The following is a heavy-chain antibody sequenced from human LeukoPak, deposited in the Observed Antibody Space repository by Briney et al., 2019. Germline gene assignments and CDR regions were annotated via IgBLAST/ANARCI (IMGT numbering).Heavy chain of an antibody. J-gene: IGHJ5*02. CDR2: IIPIFGTA. Sequence: ASVKVSCKAFGGTFSSYAISWVRQAPGQGLEWMGGIIPIFGTANYAQKFQGRVTITADESTSTAYMELSSLRAEDTAVYYCASQNYDSSGYYDFSNWFDPWGQGTLVTVSS. CDR1: GGTFSSYA. D-gene: IGHD3-22*01. V-gene: IGHV1-69*13. CDR3: ASQNYDSSGYYDFSNWFDP.